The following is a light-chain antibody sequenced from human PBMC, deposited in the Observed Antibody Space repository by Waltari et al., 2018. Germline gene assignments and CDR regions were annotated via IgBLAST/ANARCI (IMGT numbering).Light chain of an antibody. CDR2: DVS. CDR3: NSYTGSNSWV. V-gene: IGLV2-14*01. J-gene: IGLJ3*02. Sequence: QSALTQPASVSGSPGQSITISCTGTNSDIGFYNYVSWCRQYPGKAPKLIIYDVSERPSGVSSRFSASKSGNTASLTISGLQADDEADYYCNSYTGSNSWVFGGGTKVTVL. CDR1: NSDIGFYNY.